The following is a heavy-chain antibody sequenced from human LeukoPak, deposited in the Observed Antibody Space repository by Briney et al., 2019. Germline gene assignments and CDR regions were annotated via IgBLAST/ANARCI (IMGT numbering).Heavy chain of an antibody. CDR3: ARMIDYNYGYAFDY. CDR2: ISSSGSI. V-gene: IGHV3-48*02. J-gene: IGHJ4*02. Sequence: GGSLRLSCAASGFTFSSYTMNWVRQAPGKGLEWVSYISSSGSISYADSVKGRFTISRDNAKNSPYLQMNSLRDEDTAVYYCARMIDYNYGYAFDYWGQGTLVTVSS. D-gene: IGHD5-18*01. CDR1: GFTFSSYT.